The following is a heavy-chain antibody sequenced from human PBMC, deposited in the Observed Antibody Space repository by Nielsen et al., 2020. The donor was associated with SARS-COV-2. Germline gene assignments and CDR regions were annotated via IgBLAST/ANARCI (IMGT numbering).Heavy chain of an antibody. CDR1: GYTFTSYA. J-gene: IGHJ4*02. CDR2: INTNTGNP. CDR3: ARTSIAVAGTMTPLFDY. V-gene: IGHV7-4-1*02. Sequence: ASLKVSCKASGYTFTSYAMNWVRQSPRQGLEWMGWINTNTGNPTYAQGFTGRFVFSLDTSVSTAYLQISSLKAEDTAVYYCARTSIAVAGTMTPLFDYWGQGTLVTVSS. D-gene: IGHD6-19*01.